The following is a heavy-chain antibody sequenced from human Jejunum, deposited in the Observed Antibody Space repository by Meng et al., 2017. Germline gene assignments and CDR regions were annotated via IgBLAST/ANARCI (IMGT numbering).Heavy chain of an antibody. CDR1: GFTFNSDA. CDR3: AKEVQESSGWDFDY. Sequence: EVDRVESGGGLVQPGGSLRLSCAASGFTFNSDAMSWVRQAPGKGLEWVSSISGSGGSTNYADSVKGRFTISRDNSRNTLYLQMNSLRAEDTAVYYCAKEVQESSGWDFDYWGQGILVTVSS. D-gene: IGHD6-19*01. J-gene: IGHJ4*02. V-gene: IGHV3-23*04. CDR2: ISGSGGST.